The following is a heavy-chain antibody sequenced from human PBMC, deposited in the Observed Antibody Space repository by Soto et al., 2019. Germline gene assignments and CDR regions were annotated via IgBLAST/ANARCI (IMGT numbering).Heavy chain of an antibody. D-gene: IGHD2-15*01. J-gene: IGHJ5*02. CDR2: IYYSGST. Sequence: SETLSLTCAVYGGSFSGYYWSWIRQPPGKGLEWIGYIYYSGSTNYNPSLKSRVTISVDTSKNQFSLKLSSVTAADTAVYYCARFNLGYCSGGSCGDWFDPWGQGTLVTVSS. CDR3: ARFNLGYCSGGSCGDWFDP. CDR1: GGSFSGYY. V-gene: IGHV4-59*01.